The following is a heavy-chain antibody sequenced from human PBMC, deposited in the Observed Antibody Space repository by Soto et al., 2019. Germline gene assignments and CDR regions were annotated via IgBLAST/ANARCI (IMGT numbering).Heavy chain of an antibody. CDR1: GFTLDDYA. CDR2: ITWNSGKI. Sequence: EVQLVESGGGLVQPGRSLSLSCAASGFTLDDYAMHWVRQAPGKGLEWVSSITWNSGKIVYADSVKGRFTISRYNARNFLYLQMNSLTPEDTAFYYCAKEHPMNGVDTWGQGTIVTVSA. D-gene: IGHD2-8*01. J-gene: IGHJ3*02. CDR3: AKEHPMNGVDT. V-gene: IGHV3-9*01.